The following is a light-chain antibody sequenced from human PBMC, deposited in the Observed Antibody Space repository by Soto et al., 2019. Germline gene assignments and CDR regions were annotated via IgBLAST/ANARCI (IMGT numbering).Light chain of an antibody. J-gene: IGKJ1*01. CDR1: QFIRND. CDR2: AAS. V-gene: IGKV1-6*01. Sequence: AIPMTQSPSSLSASVGDRITISCRASQFIRNDLGWYQHKPGRAPTLLIYAASILQSGVPSMFSGSGSDTDFTLTIGSLQPEDVATYYCLQDYSYPRTFGQGTKVEIK. CDR3: LQDYSYPRT.